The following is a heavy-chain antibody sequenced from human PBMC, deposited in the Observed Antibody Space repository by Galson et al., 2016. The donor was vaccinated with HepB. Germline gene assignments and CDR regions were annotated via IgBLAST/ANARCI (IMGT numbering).Heavy chain of an antibody. V-gene: IGHV2-5*02. J-gene: IGHJ4*02. D-gene: IGHD6-13*01. Sequence: PALVKPTQTLTLTCTFSGFSLSTTGVGVGWIRQPPGKALEWLALIYWDDDKRYSPSLKSRLTITKDTYKSQVVLTMTNMDPVDTGTYYGARIPWYSSTWYLYQWSQGTPVTVSS. CDR1: GFSLSTTGVG. CDR3: ARIPWYSSTWYLYQ. CDR2: IYWDDDK.